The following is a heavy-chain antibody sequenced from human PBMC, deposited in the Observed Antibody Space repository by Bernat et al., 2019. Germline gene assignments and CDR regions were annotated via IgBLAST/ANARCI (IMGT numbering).Heavy chain of an antibody. V-gene: IGHV3-30*02. CDR2: IRYDGSNK. CDR1: GFTFSSYG. Sequence: QVQLVESGGGVVQPGGSLRLSCAASGFTFSSYGMHWVRQAPGKGLEWVAFIRYDGSNKYYADSVKGRFTISRDNSKNTLYLQMNSLRAEDTAVYYCAKDTRITNYYYGMDVWGQGTTVTVSS. CDR3: AKDTRITNYYYGMDV. D-gene: IGHD3-3*01. J-gene: IGHJ6*02.